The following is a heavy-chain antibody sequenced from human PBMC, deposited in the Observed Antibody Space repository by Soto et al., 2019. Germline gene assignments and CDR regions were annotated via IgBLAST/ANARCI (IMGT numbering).Heavy chain of an antibody. Sequence: QVQPQESGPGLVKPSQTQSLTCTVSGGSISSGGYYWSWIRQHPGKGLEWIGYIYYSGRTYYTPSLNSRVTISVDTSKNQFSLTLSSVTAADTAVYFCPIRYQLLNAFDIWGQGTTVTVSS. CDR1: GGSISSGGYY. CDR2: IYYSGRT. V-gene: IGHV4-31*03. CDR3: PIRYQLLNAFDI. D-gene: IGHD2-2*01. J-gene: IGHJ3*02.